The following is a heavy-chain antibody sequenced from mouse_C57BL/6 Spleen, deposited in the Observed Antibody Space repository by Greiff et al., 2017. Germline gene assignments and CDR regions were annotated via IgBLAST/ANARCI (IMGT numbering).Heavy chain of an antibody. CDR2: IYPRSGNT. CDR1: GYTFTSYG. CDR3: ARRGYGNPYAMDY. V-gene: IGHV1-81*01. J-gene: IGHJ4*01. Sequence: QVQLQQSGAELARPGASVKLSCKASGYTFTSYGISWVKQRPGQGLEWIGEIYPRSGNTYYNEKFKGKATLTADKSSSTAYMELRSLTSEDSAVYFCARRGYGNPYAMDYWGQGTSVTVSS. D-gene: IGHD2-1*01.